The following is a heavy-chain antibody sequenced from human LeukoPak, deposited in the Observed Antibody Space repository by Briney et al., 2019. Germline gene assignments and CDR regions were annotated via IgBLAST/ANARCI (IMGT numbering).Heavy chain of an antibody. D-gene: IGHD4-17*01. CDR3: AKDRQNGDYSDY. J-gene: IGHJ4*02. Sequence: PGGSLRLSCAASGFTFDDYAMHWVRQAPGKGLEWVSAISGSGGSTYYADSVKGRFTISRDNSKNTLYLQMNSLRAEDTAVYYCAKDRQNGDYSDYWGQGTLVTVSS. CDR1: GFTFDDYA. V-gene: IGHV3-23*01. CDR2: ISGSGGST.